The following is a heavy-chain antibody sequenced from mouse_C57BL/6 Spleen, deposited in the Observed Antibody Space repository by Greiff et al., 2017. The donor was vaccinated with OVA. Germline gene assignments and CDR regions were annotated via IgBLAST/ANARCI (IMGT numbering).Heavy chain of an antibody. V-gene: IGHV6-6*01. J-gene: IGHJ4*01. Sequence: EVMLVESGGGLVQPGGSMKLSCAASGFTFSDAWMDWVRQSPEKGLEWVAEIRNKANNHATYYAESVKGRFTISRDDSKSSVYLQMNSLRAEDTGIYYCTRYYSNLYYYAMDYWGQGTSVTVSS. CDR3: TRYYSNLYYYAMDY. CDR2: IRNKANNHAT. D-gene: IGHD2-5*01. CDR1: GFTFSDAW.